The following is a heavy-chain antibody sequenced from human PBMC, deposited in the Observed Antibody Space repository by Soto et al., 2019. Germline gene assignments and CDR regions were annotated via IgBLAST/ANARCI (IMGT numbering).Heavy chain of an antibody. CDR1: GYTFTSYA. Sequence: ASVKVSCKASGYTFTSYAMHWVRQAPGQRLEWMGWINAGNGNTKYSQKLQGRVTITRDTSASTAYMELSSLRSEDTAVYYCARNEVGLRGFDYWGQGTLVTVSS. CDR3: ARNEVGLRGFDY. V-gene: IGHV1-3*01. D-gene: IGHD5-12*01. CDR2: INAGNGNT. J-gene: IGHJ4*02.